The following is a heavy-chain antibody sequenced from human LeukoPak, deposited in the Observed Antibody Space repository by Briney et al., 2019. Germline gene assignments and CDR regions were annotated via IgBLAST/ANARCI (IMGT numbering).Heavy chain of an antibody. CDR1: GYTFTNYG. D-gene: IGHD2-15*01. CDR3: ARVFPAVVAARN. V-gene: IGHV1-18*01. J-gene: IGHJ4*02. Sequence: ASVKVSCKSSGYTFTNYGISWVRQAPGQGLEWMGWISAYNGNTNYAQKFQGRVTMTTDTSTSTAYMELRSLRSDDTAVYYCARVFPAVVAARNWGQGTLVTVSS. CDR2: ISAYNGNT.